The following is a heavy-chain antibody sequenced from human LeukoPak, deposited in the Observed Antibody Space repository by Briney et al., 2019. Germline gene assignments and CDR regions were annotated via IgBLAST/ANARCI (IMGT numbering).Heavy chain of an antibody. Sequence: GGSLRLSCAASGFSFSSYAMSWVRQAPGKGLEWVSGISVGGGSTYYADSVKGRFTISRDNSKNTLCLQMNSLRAEDTAVYYCAKGGLIEYYYDSSGTIDIWGQGTMVTVSS. CDR2: ISVGGGST. CDR1: GFSFSSYA. V-gene: IGHV3-23*01. J-gene: IGHJ3*02. CDR3: AKGGLIEYYYDSSGTIDI. D-gene: IGHD3-22*01.